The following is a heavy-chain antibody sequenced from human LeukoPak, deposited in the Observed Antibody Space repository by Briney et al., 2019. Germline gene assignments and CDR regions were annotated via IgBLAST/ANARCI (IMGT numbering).Heavy chain of an antibody. Sequence: SETLSLTCAVSGGSISSGGYSWNWIRQPPGKGLEWIGYIYHSGSTYYNPSLKSRVTISVDTSKNQFSLKLSSVTAADTAVYYCARVSEEGIAARRGIVDYWGQGTLVTVSS. CDR1: GGSISSGGYS. V-gene: IGHV4-30-2*05. J-gene: IGHJ4*02. CDR3: ARVSEEGIAARRGIVDY. CDR2: IYHSGST. D-gene: IGHD6-6*01.